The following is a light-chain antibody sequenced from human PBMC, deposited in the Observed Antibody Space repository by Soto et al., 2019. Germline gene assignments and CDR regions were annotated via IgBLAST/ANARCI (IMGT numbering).Light chain of an antibody. Sequence: QSVLTHPPSVSGSPGQSVTISCTGTSSDVGSYNRVSWYQQPPGTAPKLMIYDVSNRPSGVPDRFSGSKSGNTASLTISGLQAEDEADYYCSSYTSSSTLVFGGGTQLTVL. CDR3: SSYTSSSTLV. CDR1: SSDVGSYNR. CDR2: DVS. V-gene: IGLV2-18*02. J-gene: IGLJ2*01.